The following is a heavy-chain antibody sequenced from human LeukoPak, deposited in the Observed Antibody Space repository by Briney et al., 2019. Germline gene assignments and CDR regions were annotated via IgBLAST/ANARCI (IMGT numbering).Heavy chain of an antibody. Sequence: ASVKVSCKASGYTFTSYAISWVRQAPGQGLEWMGGIIPIFGTANYAQKFQGRVTITADESTSTAYMELSSLRSDDTAVYYCAREDAPTRFSGPFDPWGQGTLVTVSS. D-gene: IGHD3-3*01. V-gene: IGHV1-69*13. CDR2: IIPIFGTA. CDR1: GYTFTSYA. CDR3: AREDAPTRFSGPFDP. J-gene: IGHJ5*02.